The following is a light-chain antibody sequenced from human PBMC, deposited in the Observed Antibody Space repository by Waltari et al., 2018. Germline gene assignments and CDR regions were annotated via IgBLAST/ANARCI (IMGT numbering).Light chain of an antibody. J-gene: IGLJ2*01. CDR2: DVS. Sequence: QSALTQPASVSGSPGQSITISCTGTSSDVGGYNYVSGYQQHPGKAPKLMIYDVSNRPSGVSNRFSGSKSGNTASLTISGLQAEDEADYYCSSYTSSSTFGVFGGGTKLTVL. CDR1: SSDVGGYNY. CDR3: SSYTSSSTFGV. V-gene: IGLV2-14*01.